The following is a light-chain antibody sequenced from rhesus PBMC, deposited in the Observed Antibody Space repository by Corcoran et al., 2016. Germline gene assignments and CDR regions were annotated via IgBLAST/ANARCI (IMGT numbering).Light chain of an antibody. Sequence: DIQMTQSPSSLSASVGDRVTITCQASQGISSWLAWYQQKPGKAPTLLIYGASRLQSGVPSRFSGNGSGTDFTLTISSLQPEDFATYFCRQHNSYPRTFGQGTRVEI. J-gene: IGKJ1*01. V-gene: IGKV1-33*02. CDR1: QGISSW. CDR3: RQHNSYPRT. CDR2: GAS.